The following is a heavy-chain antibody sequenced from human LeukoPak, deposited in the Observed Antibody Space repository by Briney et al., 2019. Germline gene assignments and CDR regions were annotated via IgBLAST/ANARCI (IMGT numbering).Heavy chain of an antibody. CDR1: GYNFTSYG. CDR2: ISTYNGNT. J-gene: IGHJ4*02. D-gene: IGHD2-2*01. Sequence: ASVKVSCKASGYNFTSYGISWERQAPGQGLEWMGWISTYNGNTNYAQKLQGRVTMTTDTSTSTAYMELRSLRSDDTAVYYCARVPLYCSSTSCYSAEYFDDWGQGTLVTVSS. CDR3: ARVPLYCSSTSCYSAEYFDD. V-gene: IGHV1-18*01.